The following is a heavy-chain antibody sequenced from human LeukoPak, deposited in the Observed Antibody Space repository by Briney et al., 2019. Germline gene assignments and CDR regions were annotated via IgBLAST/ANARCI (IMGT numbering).Heavy chain of an antibody. CDR3: AKSRCAYSITSSFDY. D-gene: IGHD5-12*01. CDR2: IGGGGIST. CDR1: GFTLSSYA. J-gene: IGHJ4*02. V-gene: IGHV3-23*01. Sequence: GGSLRLSCVAAGFTLSSYAMSWVRQAPARGLEGVSGIGGGGISTFYAESVKGRFAHLRDISMNTLYLQMGSLRAEDTAVYYCAKSRCAYSITSSFDYWGQGTLVTVSS.